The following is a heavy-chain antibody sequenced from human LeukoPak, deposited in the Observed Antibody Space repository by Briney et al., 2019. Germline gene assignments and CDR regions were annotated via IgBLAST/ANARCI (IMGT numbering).Heavy chain of an antibody. V-gene: IGHV3-64D*09. Sequence: GGSLTPACSASGFTFGSYATHWVRQAPGKGLEYVSAISSNGGSTYYADSVKGRFTISRDNSKNTLYLQMSSLRAEDTAVYYCVKDSQLDLGEGALVTVSS. CDR3: VKDSQLD. CDR2: ISSNGGST. J-gene: IGHJ4*02. CDR1: GFTFGSYA. D-gene: IGHD6-6*01.